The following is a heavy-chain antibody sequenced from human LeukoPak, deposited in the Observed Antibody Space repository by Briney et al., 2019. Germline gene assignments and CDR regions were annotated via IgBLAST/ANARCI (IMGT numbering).Heavy chain of an antibody. CDR1: GGSNSSTSYY. D-gene: IGHD5-12*01. CDR3: ARESGYSGYDLRGVVGY. Sequence: SETLSLTCTVSGGSNSSTSYYWAWIRQSPGKGLEWIGSIYYSGSTYYNPSLKSRVTISLDTFKNQFSLKLNSVTAADTAIYFCARESGYSGYDLRGVVGYWGQGTLVTVSS. V-gene: IGHV4-39*07. J-gene: IGHJ4*02. CDR2: IYYSGST.